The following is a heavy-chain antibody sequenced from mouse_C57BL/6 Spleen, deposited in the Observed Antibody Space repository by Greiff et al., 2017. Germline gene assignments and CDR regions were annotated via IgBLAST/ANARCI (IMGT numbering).Heavy chain of an antibody. CDR1: GYTFTSYW. CDR2: SNPSNGGT. V-gene: IGHV1-53*01. CDR3: GRGTTVVHYFDY. D-gene: IGHD1-1*01. Sequence: QVQLQQPGTELVKPGASVKLSCKASGYTFTSYWMHWVKQRPGQGLEWIGNSNPSNGGTNYNEKFKSKATLTVDKSSSTAYMQLSSLTSEDSAVYCGGRGTTVVHYFDYWGQGTTLTVSS. J-gene: IGHJ2*01.